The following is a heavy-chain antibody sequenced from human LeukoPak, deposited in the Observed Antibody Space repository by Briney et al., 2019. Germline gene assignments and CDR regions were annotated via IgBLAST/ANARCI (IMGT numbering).Heavy chain of an antibody. J-gene: IGHJ4*02. CDR1: GFTFISYS. D-gene: IGHD6-19*01. CDR3: ARGVAVAGYYFDY. V-gene: IGHV3-21*01. CDR2: ISSSSSYI. Sequence: GSLRLSCAASGFTFISYSMNWVRQAPGKGLEWVSSISSSSSYIYYADSVKGRFTISRDNAKNSLYLQMNSLRAEDTAVYYCARGVAVAGYYFDYWGQGTLVTVSS.